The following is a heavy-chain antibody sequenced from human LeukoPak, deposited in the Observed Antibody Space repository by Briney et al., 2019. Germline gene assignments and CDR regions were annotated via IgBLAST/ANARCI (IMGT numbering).Heavy chain of an antibody. D-gene: IGHD5-18*01. CDR2: ISGSGGST. Sequence: GGSLRLSCTASGFPFRVRWMHWVRQAPGKGLEWVSAISGSGGSTYYADSVKGRFTISRDNSKNTLYLQMNSLRAEDTAVYYCAKGEYSYGYWGQGTLVTVSS. CDR3: AKGEYSYGY. CDR1: GFPFRVRW. V-gene: IGHV3-23*01. J-gene: IGHJ4*02.